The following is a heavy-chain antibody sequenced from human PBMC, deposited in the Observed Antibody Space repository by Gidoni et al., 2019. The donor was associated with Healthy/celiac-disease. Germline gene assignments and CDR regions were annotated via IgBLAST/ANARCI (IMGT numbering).Heavy chain of an antibody. D-gene: IGHD6-13*01. J-gene: IGHJ5*02. CDR3: ARPIAAAGTRGFDP. CDR1: GFTFSSYS. V-gene: IGHV3-21*01. CDR2: ISSSSSYI. Sequence: EVQLVESGGGLVKPGGSLRLSCAASGFTFSSYSMNWVRQAPGKGLEWVSSISSSSSYIYYADSVKGRFTISRDNAKNSLYLQMNSLRAEDTAVYYCARPIAAAGTRGFDPWGQGTLVTVSS.